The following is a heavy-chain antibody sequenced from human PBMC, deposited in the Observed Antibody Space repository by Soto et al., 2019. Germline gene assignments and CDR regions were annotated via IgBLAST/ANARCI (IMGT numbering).Heavy chain of an antibody. CDR2: TYHRGST. J-gene: IGHJ4*02. CDR1: GVSISSYF. Sequence: PSETLSLTCSVSGVSISSYFWSWIRQAPGGGLEWIGYTYHRGSTNYSPSLKSRVAISLDTSENQFSLKVNSGTAADTAVYYCARIGGYHGPLDYWGQGTPVTVSS. D-gene: IGHD6-25*01. V-gene: IGHV4-59*01. CDR3: ARIGGYHGPLDY.